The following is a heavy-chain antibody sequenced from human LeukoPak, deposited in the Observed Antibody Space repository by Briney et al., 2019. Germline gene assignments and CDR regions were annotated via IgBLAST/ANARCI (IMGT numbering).Heavy chain of an antibody. J-gene: IGHJ1*01. CDR1: GFTFSSYS. D-gene: IGHD2-15*01. CDR2: ISSSSSTI. CDR3: ARGGGTWAAEYFQH. Sequence: SGGSLRLSCAASGFTFSSYSMNWVRQAPGTGLEGVSYISSSSSTIYYADSVRGRFTISRDNAKNSLYLQMNSLRAEDTAVYYCARGGGTWAAEYFQHWGQGTLVTVSS. V-gene: IGHV3-48*01.